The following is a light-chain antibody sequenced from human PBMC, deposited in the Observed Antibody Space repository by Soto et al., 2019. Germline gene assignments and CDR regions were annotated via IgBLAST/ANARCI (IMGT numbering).Light chain of an antibody. V-gene: IGKV3-20*01. CDR1: QSIDTY. Sequence: ILLPYCPDTLSSPPGQRATLSSRASQSIDTYLAWYQQKQGQAPRLLIYGPSSRATGIPDRCSGSGSGTDFTLTISRLEPEAFAVYYCQRYGSSPRLITFGQGTRLEIK. J-gene: IGKJ5*01. CDR3: QRYGSSPRLIT. CDR2: GPS.